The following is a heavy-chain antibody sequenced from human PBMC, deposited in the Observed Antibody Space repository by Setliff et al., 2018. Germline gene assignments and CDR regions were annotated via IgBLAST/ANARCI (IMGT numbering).Heavy chain of an antibody. CDR2: IYHDGNS. CDR3: AKGGGRYHSDA. D-gene: IGHD1-1*01. J-gene: IGHJ5*02. CDR1: GVSINSLSW. Sequence: LRRTLSLTCAVSGVSINSLSWWSWVRQSPGKGLEWIGEIYHDGNSNFNPSVHYSPSLKSRVTMSIDKSNNQFSLKLTSVTAADTAVYYCAKGGGRYHSDAWGQGILVTVSS. V-gene: IGHV4-4*03.